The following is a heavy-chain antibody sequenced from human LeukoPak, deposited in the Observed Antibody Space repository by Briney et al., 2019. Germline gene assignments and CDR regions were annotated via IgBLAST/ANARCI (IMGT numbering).Heavy chain of an antibody. V-gene: IGHV4-30-2*05. J-gene: IGHJ4*02. CDR3: ASFQWDFDY. D-gene: IGHD2-8*01. Sequence: SETLSLTCAVSGGSISSGGYSWSWIRQPPGKGLEWIGYIYHSGSTYYNPSLKSRVTISVDTSKNQFSLKLSSVTAADTAVYYCASFQWDFDYWGQGTLVTVSS. CDR2: IYHSGST. CDR1: GGSISSGGYS.